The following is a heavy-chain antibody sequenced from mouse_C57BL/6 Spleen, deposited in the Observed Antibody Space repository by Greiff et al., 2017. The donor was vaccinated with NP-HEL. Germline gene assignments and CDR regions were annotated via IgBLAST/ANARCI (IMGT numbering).Heavy chain of an antibody. Sequence: DVQLQESGPGLVKPSQSLSLSCSVSGYSITSGYYWYWIRQLPGNQLEWMGYISYDGSNNYNPSLKNRISITRDTSKNQFFLKLNSVTTEDTATYYCARGGNWAWYAYWGQGTLVTVAA. CDR2: ISYDGSN. V-gene: IGHV3-6*01. CDR3: ARGGNWAWYAY. CDR1: GYSITSGYY. D-gene: IGHD4-1*01. J-gene: IGHJ3*01.